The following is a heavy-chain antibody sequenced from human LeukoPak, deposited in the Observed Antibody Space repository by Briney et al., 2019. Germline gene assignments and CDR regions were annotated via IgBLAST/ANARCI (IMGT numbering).Heavy chain of an antibody. V-gene: IGHV4-59*01. CDR2: IYYSGST. CDR1: GGSISSYY. Sequence: PSETLSLTCTVSGGSISSYYWSWIRQPPGKGLEWIGYIYYSGSTNYNPSLKSRVTISVDTSKNQFSLKLSSVTAADTAVYYCARLRFLDRATNWFDPWGQGTLVTVSS. CDR3: ARLRFLDRATNWFDP. J-gene: IGHJ5*02. D-gene: IGHD3-3*01.